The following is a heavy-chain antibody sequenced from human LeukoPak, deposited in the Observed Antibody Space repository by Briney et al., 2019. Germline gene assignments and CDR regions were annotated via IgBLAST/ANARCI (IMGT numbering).Heavy chain of an antibody. CDR2: ISSSSSYI. Sequence: GGSPRLSCAASGFTFSTYWMHWVRQAPGKGLEWVSSISSSSSYIYYAASVKGRFTMSRDNAKNVLFLQMDSLRAEDTAVYYCARAGWIAVAPDYWGQGTLVTVSS. D-gene: IGHD6-19*01. CDR3: ARAGWIAVAPDY. CDR1: GFTFSTYW. V-gene: IGHV3-21*06. J-gene: IGHJ4*02.